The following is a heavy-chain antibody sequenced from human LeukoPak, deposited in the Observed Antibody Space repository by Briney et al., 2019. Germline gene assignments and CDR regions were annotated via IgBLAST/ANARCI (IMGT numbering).Heavy chain of an antibody. V-gene: IGHV6-1*01. CDR3: ARSVGDIDY. J-gene: IGHJ4*02. Sequence: SQTLSLTCAISGDSFSSNSAAWNWIRQSPSGGLEWLGRTYYRSKWYTNYAVSVKSRITINPDTSKNQFSLQLNSVTPEDTAVYYCARSVGDIDYWGQGTLVTVSS. D-gene: IGHD1-26*01. CDR2: TYYRSKWYT. CDR1: GDSFSSNSAA.